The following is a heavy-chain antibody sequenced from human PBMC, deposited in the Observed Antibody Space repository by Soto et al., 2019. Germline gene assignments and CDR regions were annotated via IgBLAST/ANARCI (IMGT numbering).Heavy chain of an antibody. CDR1: GFTFSSYW. CDR2: IKQDGSEK. Sequence: EVQLVESGGGLVQPGGSLRLSCAASGFTFSSYWMSWVRQAPGKGLEWVANIKQDGSEKYYVDSVKGRFTISRDNAKNSLYLQMNILRAEDTAVYYCARDPYDILTGYPNFDYWGQGTLVTVSS. CDR3: ARDPYDILTGYPNFDY. J-gene: IGHJ4*02. D-gene: IGHD3-9*01. V-gene: IGHV3-7*01.